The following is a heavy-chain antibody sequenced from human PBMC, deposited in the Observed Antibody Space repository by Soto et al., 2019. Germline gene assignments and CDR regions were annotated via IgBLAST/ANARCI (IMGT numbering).Heavy chain of an antibody. V-gene: IGHV3-33*01. CDR2: IWYDGSNK. Sequence: GRLLRLCYAAAGFTFSSYGMRWIRQAQGKGLEWVAVIWYDGSNKYYADSVKGRFTISRDNSKNTLYLQMNSLRAEDTAVYYCARDSFGGYSYGRLDYWGQGTLVTVSS. CDR1: GFTFSSYG. D-gene: IGHD5-18*01. J-gene: IGHJ4*02. CDR3: ARDSFGGYSYGRLDY.